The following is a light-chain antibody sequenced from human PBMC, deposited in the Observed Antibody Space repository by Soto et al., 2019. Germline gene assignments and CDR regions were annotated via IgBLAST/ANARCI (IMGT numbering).Light chain of an antibody. V-gene: IGKV1-9*01. J-gene: IGKJ1*01. CDR1: QGIRSY. CDR3: QHYNSYSEA. CDR2: AAS. Sequence: IQLTQFPSSLSASVGDRVTITCRASQGIRSYLAWYQQKPGKAPKLLIYAASTLQSGVPSRFSGSGSGTEFTLTISSLQPDDFATYYCQHYNSYSEAFGQGTKVDIK.